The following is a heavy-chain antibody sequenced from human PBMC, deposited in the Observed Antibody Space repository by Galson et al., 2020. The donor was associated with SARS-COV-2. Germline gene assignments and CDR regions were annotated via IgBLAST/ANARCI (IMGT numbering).Heavy chain of an antibody. CDR2: IYYSGVT. V-gene: IGHV4-39*01. Sequence: SQTLSLTCTVSGDSISSTSSYWGWIRQPPGKGLEWVGTIYYSGVTYYNPSLRSRVTISVDTSKNQFSLNPSSVTAADTAVYYCAKSPTYYYFEWGQGTLVTVSS. J-gene: IGHJ4*02. CDR3: AKSPTYYYFE. D-gene: IGHD3-16*01. CDR1: GDSISSTSSY.